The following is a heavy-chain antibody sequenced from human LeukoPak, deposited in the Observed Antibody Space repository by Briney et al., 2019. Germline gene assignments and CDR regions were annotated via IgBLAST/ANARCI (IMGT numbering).Heavy chain of an antibody. CDR2: ISSSSSYI. D-gene: IGHD3-3*01. V-gene: IGHV3-21*01. J-gene: IGHJ4*02. CDR1: GFTFSSYS. CDR3: ARDQKGVEYYDFWSGFDY. Sequence: KPGGSLRLSCAASGFTFSSYSMNWVRQAPGKGLEWVSSISSSSSYIYYADSVKGRFTISRDNAKNSLYLQMNSLRAEDTAVYYCARDQKGVEYYDFWSGFDYWGQGTLVTVSS.